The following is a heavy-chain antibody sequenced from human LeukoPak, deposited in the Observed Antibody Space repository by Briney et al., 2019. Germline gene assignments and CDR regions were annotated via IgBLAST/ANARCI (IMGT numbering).Heavy chain of an antibody. CDR2: ISGSGGST. CDR1: GFTFSSYA. Sequence: GGSLRLSCAASGFTFSSYAMSRVRQAPGKGLEWVSAISGSGGSTYYADSVKGRFTISRDNSKNTLYLQMNSLRAEDTAVYYCAKDIPRWLVRGVFDYWGQGTLVTVSS. D-gene: IGHD6-19*01. J-gene: IGHJ4*02. V-gene: IGHV3-23*01. CDR3: AKDIPRWLVRGVFDY.